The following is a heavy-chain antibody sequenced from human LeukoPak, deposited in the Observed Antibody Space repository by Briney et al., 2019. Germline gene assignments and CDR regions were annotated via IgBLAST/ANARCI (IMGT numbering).Heavy chain of an antibody. J-gene: IGHJ4*02. CDR2: INTDESKI. CDR1: GFTFSSHW. V-gene: IGHV3-74*01. D-gene: IGHD2-15*01. Sequence: PGGSLRLSCAASGFTFSSHWMHWVRQTPGKGLVWGSRINTDESKINHADSVKGRFTISRDNAKNMLYLQMNSLRAEDRAVYYCARGGLFKYFFDYWGQGTPVTVSS. CDR3: ARGGLFKYFFDY.